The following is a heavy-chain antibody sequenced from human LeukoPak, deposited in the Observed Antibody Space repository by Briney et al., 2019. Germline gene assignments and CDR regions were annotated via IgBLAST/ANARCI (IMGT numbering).Heavy chain of an antibody. CDR3: AKENGFGELFDY. V-gene: IGHV3-30*02. CDR2: IRYDGSSK. Sequence: GGSLRLSCAASGFTFSSYGMHWVRQAPGKGLDWVAFIRYDGSSKYYADSVKGRFTISRDNSKNTLSLQMNSLRAEDTAVYYCAKENGFGELFDYWGQGTLVTVSS. D-gene: IGHD3-10*01. J-gene: IGHJ4*02. CDR1: GFTFSSYG.